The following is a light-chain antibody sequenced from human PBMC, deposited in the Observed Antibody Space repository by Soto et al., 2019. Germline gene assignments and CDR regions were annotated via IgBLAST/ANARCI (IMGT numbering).Light chain of an antibody. Sequence: QSALTQHASVSGSPGQSITISCTGTSSDVGDYKYVSWYQQHPDKAPKLIISVVSNRPSGVSNRFSGSKSGNTASLTISGLQAEDEADYYCGSYTSSDTPYVFGTGTKLTVL. V-gene: IGLV2-14*01. J-gene: IGLJ1*01. CDR1: SSDVGDYKY. CDR3: GSYTSSDTPYV. CDR2: VVS.